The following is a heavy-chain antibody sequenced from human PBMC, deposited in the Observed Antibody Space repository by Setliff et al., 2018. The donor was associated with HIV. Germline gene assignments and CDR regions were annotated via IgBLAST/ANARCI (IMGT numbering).Heavy chain of an antibody. D-gene: IGHD3-10*01. V-gene: IGHV4-39*07. CDR3: ARGLGRGNSEYYYYYYYMDV. J-gene: IGHJ6*03. Sequence: SETLSLTCTVSGGSIPSSTNCWAWLRQPPGKGLEGIGSVYYNGATDNTPSLERRVTISVDMSKNQFSLKLSSVTAPDTAVYHCARGLGRGNSEYYYYYYYMDVWGKGTTVTVSS. CDR1: GGSIPSSTNC. CDR2: VYYNGAT.